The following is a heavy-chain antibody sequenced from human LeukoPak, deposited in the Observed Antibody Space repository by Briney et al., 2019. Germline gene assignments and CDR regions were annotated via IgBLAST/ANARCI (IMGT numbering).Heavy chain of an antibody. CDR1: GFTFSSAW. CDR2: IKSKTDGGTT. V-gene: IGHV3-15*01. D-gene: IGHD3-10*01. J-gene: IGHJ4*02. CDR3: LRDWYGSGSYWQIRESYFDY. Sequence: GGSLRLSCAASGFTFSSAWINWVRQAPGKGLEWVGRIKSKTDGGTTDYAAPVKGRFTISRDDSENTLFLQMNSLKTEDSAVYYCLRDWYGSGSYWQIRESYFDYWGQGTLVTVSS.